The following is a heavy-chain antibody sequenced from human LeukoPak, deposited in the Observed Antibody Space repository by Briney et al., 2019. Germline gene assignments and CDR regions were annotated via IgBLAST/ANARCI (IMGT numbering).Heavy chain of an antibody. CDR3: VRARYSSDSYYFDY. D-gene: IGHD5-18*01. CDR2: VKQDESEK. V-gene: IGHV3-7*03. CDR1: GFTFSNYW. Sequence: GGSLRLSCAASGFTFSNYWMSWVRQAPGKGLEWVASVKQDESEKYYVDSVEGRFTISRDKAKNLLYLQMNSLRAEDTAVYYCVRARYSSDSYYFDYWGQGTLVTVSS. J-gene: IGHJ4*02.